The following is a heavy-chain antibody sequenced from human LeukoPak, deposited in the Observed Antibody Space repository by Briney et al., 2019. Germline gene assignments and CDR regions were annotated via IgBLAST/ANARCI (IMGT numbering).Heavy chain of an antibody. V-gene: IGHV3-30*02. Sequence: GGSLRLSCAASGFTFSSYGMHWVRQAPGKGLEWVAFIRFDGSNKYYADSVKGRFTISRDNSKNTLYLQMNSLRAEDTAVYYCAKDRARYHTTGDAFDIWGQGTMVTVSS. CDR2: IRFDGSNK. J-gene: IGHJ3*02. D-gene: IGHD3-9*01. CDR1: GFTFSSYG. CDR3: AKDRARYHTTGDAFDI.